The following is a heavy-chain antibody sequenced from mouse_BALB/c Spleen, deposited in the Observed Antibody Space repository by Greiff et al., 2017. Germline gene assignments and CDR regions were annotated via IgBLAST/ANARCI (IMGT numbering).Heavy chain of an antibody. Sequence: EVKLQESGPGLVKPSQSLSLTCTVTGYSITSDYAWNWIRQFPGNKLEWMGYISYSGSTSYNPSLKSRISITRDTSKNQFFLQLNSVTTEDTATYYCARGGTWAWFAYWGQGTLVTVSA. CDR2: ISYSGST. CDR1: GYSITSDYA. CDR3: ARGGTWAWFAY. J-gene: IGHJ3*01. D-gene: IGHD3-3*01. V-gene: IGHV3-2*02.